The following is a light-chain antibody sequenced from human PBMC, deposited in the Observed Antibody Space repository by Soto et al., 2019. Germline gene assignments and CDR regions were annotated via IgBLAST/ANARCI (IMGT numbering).Light chain of an antibody. J-gene: IGKJ1*01. CDR1: QNIKPN. CDR3: QQYDKWPPT. V-gene: IGKV3D-15*01. CDR2: GAS. Sequence: DTVLPQSPATLSVSQGASATLSGRASQNIKPNLAWYQHKPGQAPRLLIYGASSRATGIPDRFSGSGSGTDFTLTISNLQAEDVAVYYCQQYDKWPPTFGQGTKVDIK.